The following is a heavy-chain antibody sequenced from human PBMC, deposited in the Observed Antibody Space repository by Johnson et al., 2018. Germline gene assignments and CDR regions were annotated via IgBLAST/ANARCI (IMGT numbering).Heavy chain of an antibody. CDR2: ISYDGSNK. Sequence: QVQLVESGGGVVQPGRSLRLSCAASGFTFSSYGMHWVRQAPGKGLEWVAVISYDGSNKYYADSVKGRFTISRDNSKNTLYLQMNSLRAEDTAGYYFAKEVRGYDYDWDSYSYRDVWGKGTTVTVSS. D-gene: IGHD5-12*01. J-gene: IGHJ6*03. V-gene: IGHV3-30*18. CDR1: GFTFSSYG. CDR3: AKEVRGYDYDWDSYSYRDV.